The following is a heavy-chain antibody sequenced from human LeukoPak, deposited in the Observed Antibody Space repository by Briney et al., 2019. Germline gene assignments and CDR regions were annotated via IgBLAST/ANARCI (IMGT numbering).Heavy chain of an antibody. Sequence: GGSLRLSCAASGFTFSSYGMHWVRQAPGKGLEWVAFIRYDGSNKYYADSVKGRFTISRDNSKNTLYLQMNSLRAEDTAVYYCAKDQGYYDFWSGQPRGYFDYWGQGTLVTVPS. J-gene: IGHJ4*02. V-gene: IGHV3-30*02. CDR2: IRYDGSNK. CDR3: AKDQGYYDFWSGQPRGYFDY. CDR1: GFTFSSYG. D-gene: IGHD3-3*01.